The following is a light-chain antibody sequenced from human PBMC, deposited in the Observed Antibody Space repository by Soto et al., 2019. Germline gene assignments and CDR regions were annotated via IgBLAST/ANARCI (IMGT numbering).Light chain of an antibody. J-gene: IGLJ1*01. CDR1: TSNIGSNY. CDR2: RNN. CDR3: ATGDDSLNGFYV. V-gene: IGLV1-47*01. Sequence: QSVLTHPPPASGTTGQGVTISCSGSTSNIGSNYVYWYQQLPGTAPKPLIYRNNQRPSGVPDRFSGSKSGTSASLAISGLRSDDEADYFCATGDDSLNGFYVFGTGTRSPS.